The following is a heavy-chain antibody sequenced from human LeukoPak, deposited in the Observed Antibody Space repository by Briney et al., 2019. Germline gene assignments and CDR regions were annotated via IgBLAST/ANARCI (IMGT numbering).Heavy chain of an antibody. CDR2: INHSGST. V-gene: IGHV4-34*01. Sequence: SSETLSLTCAVYGGSFSGYYWSWIRQPPGKGLEWIGEINHSGSTNYNPSLKSRVTISVDTSKNQFSLKLTSVTAADTAVYYCARLTPTTLSLYYYYMDVWGKGTTVTVSS. CDR3: ARLTPTTLSLYYYYMDV. J-gene: IGHJ6*03. D-gene: IGHD2/OR15-2a*01. CDR1: GGSFSGYY.